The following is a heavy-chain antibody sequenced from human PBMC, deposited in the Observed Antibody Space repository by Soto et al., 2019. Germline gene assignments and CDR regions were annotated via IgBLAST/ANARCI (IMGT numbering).Heavy chain of an antibody. CDR1: GFTFSSYA. D-gene: IGHD3-3*01. Sequence: HPGGSLRLSCAASGFTFSSYAMHWVRQAPGKGLEYVSAISSNGGSTYYADSVKGRFTISRDNSKNTLYLQMSSLRAEDTAVYYCVKSRYNGGVVIIDYWGQGTLVTVSS. V-gene: IGHV3-64D*08. J-gene: IGHJ4*02. CDR3: VKSRYNGGVVIIDY. CDR2: ISSNGGST.